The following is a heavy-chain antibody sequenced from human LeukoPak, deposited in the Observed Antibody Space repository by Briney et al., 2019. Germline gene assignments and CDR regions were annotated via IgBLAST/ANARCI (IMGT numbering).Heavy chain of an antibody. CDR3: ARAWSGTQYYFDY. J-gene: IGHJ4*02. Sequence: GRSLRLSCAASGFTVSSNYMSWVRQAPGKGLEWVSIIYSGGSTYYADSVEGRFTISRDNSKNTLYLQMNSLRAEDTAVYYCARAWSGTQYYFDYWGQGTLVTVSS. V-gene: IGHV3-66*01. D-gene: IGHD3-3*01. CDR2: IYSGGST. CDR1: GFTVSSNY.